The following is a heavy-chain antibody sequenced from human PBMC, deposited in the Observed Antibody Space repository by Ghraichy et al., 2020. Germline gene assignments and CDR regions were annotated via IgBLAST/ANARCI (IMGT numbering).Heavy chain of an antibody. CDR1: GYSFPSYW. CDR3: ARQGLNYYYYMDV. V-gene: IGHV5-51*01. D-gene: IGHD3-22*01. J-gene: IGHJ6*03. CDR2: IYPGDSDT. Sequence: GESLNISCKGSGYSFPSYWIGWVRQMPGKGLEWMGIIYPGDSDTRYSPSFQGQVTISADKSISTAYLQWRSLKASDTAMYYCARQGLNYYYYMDVWGKGTLVTVSS.